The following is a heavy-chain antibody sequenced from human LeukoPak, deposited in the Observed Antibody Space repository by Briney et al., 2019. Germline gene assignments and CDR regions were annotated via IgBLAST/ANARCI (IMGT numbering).Heavy chain of an antibody. Sequence: SETLSLTCTVSGGSISSYYWSWIRQPPGKGLEWIGYIYYSGSTNYNPSLKSRVTISVDTSKNQFSLKLSSVTAADTAVYYCARGQYSSGWYRAYNWFDPWGQGTLVTVSS. V-gene: IGHV4-59*12. CDR3: ARGQYSSGWYRAYNWFDP. CDR2: IYYSGST. D-gene: IGHD6-19*01. J-gene: IGHJ5*02. CDR1: GGSISSYY.